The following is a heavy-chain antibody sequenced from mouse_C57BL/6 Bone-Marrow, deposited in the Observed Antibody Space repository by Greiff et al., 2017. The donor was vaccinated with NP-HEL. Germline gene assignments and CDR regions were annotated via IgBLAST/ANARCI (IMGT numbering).Heavy chain of an antibody. V-gene: IGHV2-5*01. CDR3: AKKITTVVGGLYYAMDY. D-gene: IGHD1-1*01. CDR2: IWRGGST. Sequence: VMLVESGPGLVQPSQSLSITCTVSGFSLTSYGVHWVRQSPGKGLEWLGVIWRGGSTDYNAAFMSRLSITKDNSKSQVFFKMNSLQADDTAIYYCAKKITTVVGGLYYAMDYWGQGTSVTVSS. CDR1: GFSLTSYG. J-gene: IGHJ4*01.